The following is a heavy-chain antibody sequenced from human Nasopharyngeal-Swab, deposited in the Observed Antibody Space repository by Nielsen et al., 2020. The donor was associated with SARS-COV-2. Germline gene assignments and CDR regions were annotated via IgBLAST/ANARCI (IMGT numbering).Heavy chain of an antibody. V-gene: IGHV3-30*04. CDR2: ISYDGSNK. CDR3: ARDWIGNFDY. Sequence: WLRPPPGKGLEWVAVISYDGSNKYYADSVKGRFTISRDNSKNTLYLQMNSLRAEDTAVYYCARDWIGNFDYWGQGTLVTVSS. J-gene: IGHJ4*02. D-gene: IGHD3-10*01.